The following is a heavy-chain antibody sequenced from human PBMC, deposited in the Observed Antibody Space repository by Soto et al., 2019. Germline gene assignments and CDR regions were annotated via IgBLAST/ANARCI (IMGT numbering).Heavy chain of an antibody. CDR3: APVGIGTTTVDY. D-gene: IGHD5-12*01. V-gene: IGHV4-31*03. CDR1: GGSTSSGGYY. Sequence: TSETLSLTCTVSGGSTSSGGYYWSWIRQHPGKGLEWIGYIYYSGSTYYKPSLKSRVNISIDTSKKQFSLKLSSVTAADTAIYYCAPVGIGTTTVDYWGQGTLVTVSS. CDR2: IYYSGST. J-gene: IGHJ4*02.